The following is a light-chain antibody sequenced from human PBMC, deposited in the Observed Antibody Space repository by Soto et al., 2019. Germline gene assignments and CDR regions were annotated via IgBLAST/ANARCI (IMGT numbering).Light chain of an antibody. V-gene: IGKV3-20*01. CDR3: QQYSSSPRT. CDR2: GAS. Sequence: EIVLTQSPGTLSLSPMEIATLSFMASQSVSSSYLAWFRQKPGQAPRLLIYGASNRATGIPDRFSGSGSGTDFTLTISRLEPEDFAVYHCQQYSSSPRTFGQGTRLEI. J-gene: IGKJ5*01. CDR1: QSVSSSY.